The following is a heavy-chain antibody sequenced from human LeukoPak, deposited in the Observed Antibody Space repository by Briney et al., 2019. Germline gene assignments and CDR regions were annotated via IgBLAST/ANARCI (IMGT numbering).Heavy chain of an antibody. CDR3: ARDPYARIAVAGRGVHWYFDL. V-gene: IGHV1-18*04. D-gene: IGHD6-19*01. CDR2: ISAYNGNT. J-gene: IGHJ2*01. Sequence: GASVKVSCKASGYTFTSYGISWVRQAPGQGLEWMGWISAYNGNTNYAQKLQGRVTMTTDTSTSTAYMELRSLRSDDTAVYYCARDPYARIAVAGRGVHWYFDLWGRGTLVTVSS. CDR1: GYTFTSYG.